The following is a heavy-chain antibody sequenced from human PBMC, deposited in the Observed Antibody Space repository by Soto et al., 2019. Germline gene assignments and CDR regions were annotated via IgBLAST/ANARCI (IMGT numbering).Heavy chain of an antibody. CDR3: ARGRYGDY. J-gene: IGHJ4*02. CDR1: GYAFTTYS. D-gene: IGHD1-1*01. CDR2: ISAHNGNT. V-gene: IGHV1-18*01. Sequence: QVHLAQSGAEVKKPGASVKVSCKGSGYAFTTYSITWVRQAPGQGLEWMGWISAHNGNTNYAQKLQGRVTVTRDTSTSTAYMELRSLRSDDTAVYYCARGRYGDYWGQGALVTVSS.